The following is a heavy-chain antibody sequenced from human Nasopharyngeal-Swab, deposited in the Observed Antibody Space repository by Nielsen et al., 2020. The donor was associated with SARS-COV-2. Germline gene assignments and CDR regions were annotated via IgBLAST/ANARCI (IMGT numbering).Heavy chain of an antibody. D-gene: IGHD3-10*01. V-gene: IGHV3-48*02. CDR3: AREDVGGSGGLDY. J-gene: IGHJ4*02. CDR1: GFTFSSYS. CDR2: ISSSTTI. Sequence: GGSLRLSCAASGFTFSSYSMNWVRQAPGKGLEWISYISSSTTISYADSAKGRFSVSRDNAKNALYLQMKSLRDDDTAVYYCAREDVGGSGGLDYWGQGTLITVSS.